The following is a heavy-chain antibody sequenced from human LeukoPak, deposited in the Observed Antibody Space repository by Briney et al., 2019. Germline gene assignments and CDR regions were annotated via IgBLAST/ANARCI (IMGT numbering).Heavy chain of an antibody. V-gene: IGHV1-46*01. D-gene: IGHD6-25*01. CDR1: GYTFTSYY. CDR3: ARAAEQRRHYWYFDL. CDR2: INPSGGST. J-gene: IGHJ2*01. Sequence: GASVKVSCKASGYTFTSYYMHWVRQAPGQGLEWMGIINPSGGSTSYAQKFQGRVTMTRDTSTSTVYMELSSLRSEDTAVYYCARAAEQRRHYWYFDLWGRGTPVTVSS.